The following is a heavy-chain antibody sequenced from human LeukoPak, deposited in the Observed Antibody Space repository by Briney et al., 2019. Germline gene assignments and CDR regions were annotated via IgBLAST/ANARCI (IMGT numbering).Heavy chain of an antibody. CDR1: GYTFTSYA. V-gene: IGHV1-3*01. D-gene: IGHD6-19*01. CDR3: ARRYSSGWQDYYFDY. CDR2: INAGNGNT. J-gene: IGHJ4*02. Sequence: GASVKVSCTASGYTFTSYAMHWVRQAPGQRLEWMGWINAGNGNTKYSQKFQGRVTITRDTSASTAYMELSSLRSEDTAVYYCARRYSSGWQDYYFDYWGQGTLVTAPS.